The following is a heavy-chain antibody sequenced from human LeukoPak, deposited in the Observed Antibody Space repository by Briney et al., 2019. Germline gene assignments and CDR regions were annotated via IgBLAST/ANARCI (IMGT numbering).Heavy chain of an antibody. CDR1: GFTFDDYA. J-gene: IGHJ4*02. D-gene: IGHD2-2*01. CDR2: ISWNSGSI. Sequence: PGGSLRLSCAASGFTFDDYAMHWVRQAPGKGLEWVSGISWNSGSIGYADSVEGRFTISRDNAKNSLYQHMDSLRAEDTAVFYCARGYATAFDSWGQGALVAVSS. V-gene: IGHV3-9*01. CDR3: ARGYATAFDS.